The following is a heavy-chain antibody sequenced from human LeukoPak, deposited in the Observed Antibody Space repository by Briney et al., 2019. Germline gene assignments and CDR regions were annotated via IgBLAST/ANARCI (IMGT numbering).Heavy chain of an antibody. V-gene: IGHV4-59*01. J-gene: IGHJ3*02. CDR2: IYYTVST. Sequence: SETLSLTCTVSGGSISSYYWSWMRQPPGQGLEWIGYIYYTVSTDYNPSLKSRATISVDTSKNQFSLKLSSVTAADTAVYYCARSFSGRGDAFDIWGQGTMVTVSS. CDR1: GGSISSYY. CDR3: ARSFSGRGDAFDI. D-gene: IGHD6-19*01.